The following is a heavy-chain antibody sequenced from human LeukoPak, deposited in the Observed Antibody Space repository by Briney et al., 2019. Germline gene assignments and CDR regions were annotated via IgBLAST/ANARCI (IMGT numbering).Heavy chain of an antibody. CDR1: GFTFSDYY. J-gene: IGHJ4*02. D-gene: IGHD6-19*01. CDR2: INSTSSCI. V-gene: IGHV3-11*05. CDR3: ARVSQWLGPY. Sequence: GGSLRLSCAASGFTFSDYYMSWVRQAPGKGLEWVSYINSTSSCINYADSVKGRFTISRDNANNSLYLQMTSLRADDTSVYYCARVSQWLGPYWGQGNLVTVSS.